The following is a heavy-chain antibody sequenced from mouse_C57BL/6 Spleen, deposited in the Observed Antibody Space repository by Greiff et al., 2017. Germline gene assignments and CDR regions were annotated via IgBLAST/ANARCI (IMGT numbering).Heavy chain of an antibody. J-gene: IGHJ2*01. Sequence: VQLQQSDAELVKPGASVKISCKVSGYTFTDHTIHWMKQRPEQGLEWIGDINPSDGSTKYNEKFKGKATLTAYKSSSTAYMQLNSLTSEDSAVYFGVGGYYRDLDYWGQGTTLTVSS. D-gene: IGHD2-3*01. CDR2: INPSDGST. CDR1: GYTFTDHT. CDR3: VGGYYRDLDY. V-gene: IGHV1-78*01.